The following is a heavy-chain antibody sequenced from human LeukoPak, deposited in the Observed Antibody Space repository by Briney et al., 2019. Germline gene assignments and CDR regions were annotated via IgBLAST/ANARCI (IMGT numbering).Heavy chain of an antibody. CDR1: GFTFSSYA. CDR2: ISGSGGST. Sequence: GGSLRLSCAASGFTFSSYAMSWVRQAPGKGLEWVSAISGSGGSTYYADSVKGRFTISRDNAKNSLYLQMNSLRAEDTAVYYCARDMYSSGWRYYYYGMDVWGQGTTVTVSS. D-gene: IGHD6-19*01. CDR3: ARDMYSSGWRYYYYGMDV. J-gene: IGHJ6*02. V-gene: IGHV3-23*01.